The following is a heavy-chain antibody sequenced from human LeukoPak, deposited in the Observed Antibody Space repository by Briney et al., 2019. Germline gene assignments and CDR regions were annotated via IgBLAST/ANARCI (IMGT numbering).Heavy chain of an antibody. Sequence: SETLSLTCTVSGGSISNYYWSWIRQPPGKGLEWIGYIYYSGSTNYNPSLKSRVTISVDTSKSQFSLKLSSVTAADTAVYYCARVIKGDTMVRGVIMQADYWGQGTLVSVSS. D-gene: IGHD3-10*01. CDR2: IYYSGST. CDR3: ARVIKGDTMVRGVIMQADY. CDR1: GGSISNYY. V-gene: IGHV4-59*12. J-gene: IGHJ4*02.